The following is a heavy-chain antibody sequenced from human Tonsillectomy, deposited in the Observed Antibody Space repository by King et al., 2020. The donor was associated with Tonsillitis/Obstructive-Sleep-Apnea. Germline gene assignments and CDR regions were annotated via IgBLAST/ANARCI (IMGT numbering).Heavy chain of an antibody. CDR2: INHSGST. J-gene: IGHJ4*02. CDR3: ARGRGLRFLEWPRVFDY. Sequence: HVQLQQWGAGLLKPSETLSLTCAVYGGSFSGYYWSWIRQPPGKGLEWIGEINHSGSTNYNPSLKSRVTISVDTSKNQFSLKLSSVTAADTAVYYCARGRGLRFLEWPRVFDYWGQGTLVTVSS. CDR1: GGSFSGYY. D-gene: IGHD3-3*01. V-gene: IGHV4-34*01.